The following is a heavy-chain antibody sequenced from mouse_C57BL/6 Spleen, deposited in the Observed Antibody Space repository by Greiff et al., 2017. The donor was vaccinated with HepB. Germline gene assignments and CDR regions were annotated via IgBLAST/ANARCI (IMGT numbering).Heavy chain of an antibody. CDR1: GYSFTGYY. CDR2: INPSTGGT. J-gene: IGHJ1*03. Sequence: VQLKQSGPELVKPGASVKLSCKASGYSFTGYYMNWVKQSPEKSLEWIGEINPSTGGTTYNQKFKAKATLTVDKSSSTAYMQLKSLTSEDSAVYYCAREYSNWEYFDVWGTGTTVTVSS. V-gene: IGHV1-42*01. CDR3: AREYSNWEYFDV. D-gene: IGHD2-5*01.